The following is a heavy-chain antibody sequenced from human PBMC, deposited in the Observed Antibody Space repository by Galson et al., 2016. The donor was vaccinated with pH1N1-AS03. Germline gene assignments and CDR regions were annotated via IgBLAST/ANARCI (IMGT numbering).Heavy chain of an antibody. CDR2: IYSGGTT. J-gene: IGHJ4*02. V-gene: IGHV3-66*01. D-gene: IGHD4-23*01. CDR1: GFTVSSSH. CDR3: VRDFRWGGNSGY. Sequence: SLRLSCAASGFTVSSSHMNWVRQAPGKGLEWVSIIYSGGTTYYADSVKGRFIVSRDNSKSTLYLQMNSLRAEDTAVYYCVRDFRWGGNSGYWGQGTLVTVSS.